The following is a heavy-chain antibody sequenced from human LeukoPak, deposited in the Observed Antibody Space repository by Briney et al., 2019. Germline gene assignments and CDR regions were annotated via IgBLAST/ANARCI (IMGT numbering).Heavy chain of an antibody. Sequence: ASVKVSCKASGYTFSSYYMHWVRQAPGQGLEWMGIINPSGGSTIYAQKLQGRVTLTRDTSTNTVYMELSSLRSDDTAVYYCARGDGYPTPSRNWFDPWGQGTLVTVSS. D-gene: IGHD5-24*01. CDR3: ARGDGYPTPSRNWFDP. CDR1: GYTFSSYY. V-gene: IGHV1-46*01. J-gene: IGHJ5*02. CDR2: INPSGGST.